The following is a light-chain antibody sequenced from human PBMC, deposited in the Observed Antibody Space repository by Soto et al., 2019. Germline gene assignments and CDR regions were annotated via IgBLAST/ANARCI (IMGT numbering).Light chain of an antibody. Sequence: DIQMTQSPSSLSASVGDRVTITCQASQDISNYLNWYQQKPGKAPKLLINDASNLEKGVPSRFSGSGCGTDFTSTISSLQPEDITPSYCQQYDNRRLTFGPGPKVDIK. V-gene: IGKV1-33*01. CDR2: DAS. CDR3: QQYDNRRLT. CDR1: QDISNY. J-gene: IGKJ3*01.